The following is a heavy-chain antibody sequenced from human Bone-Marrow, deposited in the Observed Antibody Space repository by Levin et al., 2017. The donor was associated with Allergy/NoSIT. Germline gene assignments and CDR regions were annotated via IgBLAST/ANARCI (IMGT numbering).Heavy chain of an antibody. V-gene: IGHV3-49*04. Sequence: GGSLRLSCVGSEFTFRDYSMSWVRQAPGKGLEWVGFIRSNSYGATTQYAASLKGRFTISRADSNSVVYLQLDNLKTEDTGVYYCARVAGLWSRYYDYNSYYVDVWGKGTMVTVSS. CDR3: ARVAGLWSRYYDYNSYYVDV. CDR2: IRSNSYGATT. CDR1: EFTFRDYS. J-gene: IGHJ6*03. D-gene: IGHD3-3*01.